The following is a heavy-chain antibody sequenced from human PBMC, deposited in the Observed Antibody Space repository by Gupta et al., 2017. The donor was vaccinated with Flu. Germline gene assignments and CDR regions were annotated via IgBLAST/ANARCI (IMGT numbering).Heavy chain of an antibody. CDR1: GYTFTGYY. Sequence: QVQLVQSGAEVKTPGASVKVSCKASGYTFTGYYMHWVRQAPGQGLEWMGWINPKSGGTNCAQKVQGRVTMTRDTSISTAYMERSRLRSDDTAVYYCARSGAIIVVGEGDYYYYGMDVWGQGTTVTVSS. CDR2: INPKSGGT. J-gene: IGHJ6*02. V-gene: IGHV1-2*02. D-gene: IGHD2-2*01. CDR3: ARSGAIIVVGEGDYYYYGMDV.